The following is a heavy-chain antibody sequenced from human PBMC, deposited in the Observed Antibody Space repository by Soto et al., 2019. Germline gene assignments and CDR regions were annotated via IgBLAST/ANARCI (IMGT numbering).Heavy chain of an antibody. V-gene: IGHV4-59*01. CDR1: GGSISSYY. D-gene: IGHD3-22*01. CDR3: AREEFYYDSTSGRYFDL. CDR2: IYYSGST. Sequence: PSETLSLTCTVSGGSISSYYWSWIRQPPGKGLEWIGYIYYSGSTNYNPSLKSRVTISIDTSKSQFSLKLSSVTAADTAVYYCAREEFYYDSTSGRYFDLWGRGTLVTVSS. J-gene: IGHJ2*01.